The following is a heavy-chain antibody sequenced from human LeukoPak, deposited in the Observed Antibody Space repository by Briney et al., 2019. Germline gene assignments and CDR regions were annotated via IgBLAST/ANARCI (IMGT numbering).Heavy chain of an antibody. CDR2: IYYNGNT. CDR3: ARDLWYCSSTSCFYYYGMDV. J-gene: IGHJ6*02. Sequence: SETLSLTCTVSGGSISSYYWIWIRQPPGKGLEWIGFIYYNGNTNYNPSLKSRVTISKDSSKSQSSLKLTSVTAADTAVYYCARDLWYCSSTSCFYYYGMDVWGQGTTVTVSS. V-gene: IGHV4-59*01. D-gene: IGHD2-2*01. CDR1: GGSISSYY.